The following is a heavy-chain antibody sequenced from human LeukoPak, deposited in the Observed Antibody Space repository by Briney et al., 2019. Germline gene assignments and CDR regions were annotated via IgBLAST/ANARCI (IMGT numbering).Heavy chain of an antibody. CDR3: ARGEAAAGIGFDY. V-gene: IGHV1-8*01. Sequence: ASVKVSCKASGYTFTSYYINWVRQAPGQGLEWMGWMNPNSGNTGYAQQFQGRVTMTRNTSISTAYMELSSLRSEDTAVYYCARGEAAAGIGFDYWGQGTLVTVSS. CDR2: MNPNSGNT. D-gene: IGHD6-13*01. CDR1: GYTFTSYY. J-gene: IGHJ4*02.